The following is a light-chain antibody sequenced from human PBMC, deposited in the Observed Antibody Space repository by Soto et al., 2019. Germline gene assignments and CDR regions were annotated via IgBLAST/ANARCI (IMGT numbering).Light chain of an antibody. CDR1: QSVLYSSTGRNY. CDR3: QQHHSTPLT. J-gene: IGKJ5*01. CDR2: WAS. V-gene: IGKV4-1*01. Sequence: DIVMTQSPDSLALSLGERATINCKSSQSVLYSSTGRNYLVWYQQKAGQPPKLLIYWASTRESGVPDRFSGSASGTDFTLTISNLQAEDVAVYYCQQHHSTPLTFGQGTRLEIK.